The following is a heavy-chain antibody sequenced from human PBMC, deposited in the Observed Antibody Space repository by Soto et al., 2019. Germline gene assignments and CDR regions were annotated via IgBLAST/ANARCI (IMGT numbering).Heavy chain of an antibody. CDR1: GFTFSNAW. J-gene: IGHJ3*02. V-gene: IGHV3-15*01. Sequence: GGSLRLSCAASGFTFSNAWMNWVRQAPGKGLEWVGRIKSKSDGGTADYAAPVQGRFIVSRDDSKNTLYLQMQSLRTEDTAVYYCATDPFSGSYYGFYIWGQGTMVTVSS. CDR2: IKSKSDGGTA. CDR3: ATDPFSGSYYGFYI. D-gene: IGHD1-26*01.